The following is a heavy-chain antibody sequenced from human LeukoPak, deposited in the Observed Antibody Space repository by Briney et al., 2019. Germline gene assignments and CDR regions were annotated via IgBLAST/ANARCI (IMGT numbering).Heavy chain of an antibody. CDR1: GGTFSSYT. CDR2: IIPILGIA. D-gene: IGHD2-2*01. CDR3: ARTAGAVVWYYYMDV. J-gene: IGHJ6*03. Sequence: GASVKVSCKASGGTFSSYTISWVRQAPGQGLEWMGRIIPILGIANYAQKFQGRVTITADKPTSTAYMELSSLRSEDTAVYYCARTAGAVVWYYYMDVWGKGTTVTVSS. V-gene: IGHV1-69*02.